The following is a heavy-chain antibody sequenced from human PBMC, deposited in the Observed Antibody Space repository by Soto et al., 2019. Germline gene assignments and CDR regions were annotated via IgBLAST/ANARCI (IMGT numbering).Heavy chain of an antibody. CDR1: GFTFSSYA. CDR3: ARGGGATYYYDSSGYCPDY. CDR2: ISYDGSNK. Sequence: QVQPVESGGGVVQPGRSLRLSCAASGFTFSSYAMHWVRQAPGKGLEWVAVISYDGSNKYYADSVKGRFTISRDNSKNTRYLQMNSLRAEDTAVYYCARGGGATYYYDSSGYCPDYWGQGTLVTVSS. D-gene: IGHD3-22*01. J-gene: IGHJ4*02. V-gene: IGHV3-30-3*01.